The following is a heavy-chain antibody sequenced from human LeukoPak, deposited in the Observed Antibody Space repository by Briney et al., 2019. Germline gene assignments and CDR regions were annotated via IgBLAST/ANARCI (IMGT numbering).Heavy chain of an antibody. CDR1: GFTFSDYY. CDR3: ARAAERYYYYYGMGV. D-gene: IGHD1-1*01. V-gene: IGHV3-11*01. Sequence: GGSLRLSCAASGFTFSDYYMGWIRQAPGKGLEWVSYISSSGSTIYYADSVKGRFTISRDNAKNSLYLQMNSLRAEDTAVYYCARAAERYYYYYGMGVWGQGTTVTVSS. CDR2: ISSSGSTI. J-gene: IGHJ6*02.